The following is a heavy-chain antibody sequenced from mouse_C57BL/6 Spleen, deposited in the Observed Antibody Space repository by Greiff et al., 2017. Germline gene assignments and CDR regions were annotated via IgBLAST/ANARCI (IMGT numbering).Heavy chain of an antibody. D-gene: IGHD2-5*01. CDR1: GYTFTSYW. Sequence: QVQLKQPGAELVKPGASVKLSCKASGYTFTSYWMHWVKQRPGRGLEWIGRIDPNSGGTKYNEKFKSKATLTVDKPSSTAYMQLSSLTSEDSAVYYCAGGVVTHYYAMDYWGQGTSVTVSS. CDR3: AGGVVTHYYAMDY. V-gene: IGHV1-72*01. J-gene: IGHJ4*01. CDR2: IDPNSGGT.